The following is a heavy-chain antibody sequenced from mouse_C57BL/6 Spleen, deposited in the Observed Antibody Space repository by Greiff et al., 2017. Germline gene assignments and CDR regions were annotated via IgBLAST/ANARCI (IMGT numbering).Heavy chain of an antibody. D-gene: IGHD1-1*01. CDR2: IHPNSGST. J-gene: IGHJ1*03. CDR3: ASDWGSSLYWYFDD. Sequence: QVQLQQPGAELVKPGASVKLSCKASGYTFTSYWMHWVKQRPGQGLEWIGMIHPNSGSTNYNEKFKSKATLTVDKSSSTAYMQLSSLTSKDSAVYYCASDWGSSLYWYFDDWGKGTTVTVSA. V-gene: IGHV1-64*01. CDR1: GYTFTSYW.